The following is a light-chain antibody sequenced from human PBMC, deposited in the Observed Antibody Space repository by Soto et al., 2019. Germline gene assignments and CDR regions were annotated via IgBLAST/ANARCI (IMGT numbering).Light chain of an antibody. CDR1: QDIRTS. CDR3: QQNDNLPPFT. CDR2: GPS. Sequence: DIQMTQSPSSLSASVGARISITCQASQDIRTSLSWFQQKPGSAPKLLIYGPSNLETEVPSRFNGSRSGTDFTFTISSLQPEDIAADYCQQNDNLPPFTLSPGTKVHIK. V-gene: IGKV1-33*01. J-gene: IGKJ3*01.